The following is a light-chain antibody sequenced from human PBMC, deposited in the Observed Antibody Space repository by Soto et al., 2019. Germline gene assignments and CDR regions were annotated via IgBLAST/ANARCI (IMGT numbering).Light chain of an antibody. CDR1: HSVSNN. V-gene: IGKV3-15*01. CDR3: QQYNNWPPIT. J-gene: IGKJ5*01. Sequence: EIVLTQSPGTLSLSPGDIATLSCRASHSVSNNLAWYQQKPGQAPRLLIYGASTRATGVPARFSGSGSATQFTLTISSLQSEDFAVYYCQQYNNWPPITLGQGTRLEIK. CDR2: GAS.